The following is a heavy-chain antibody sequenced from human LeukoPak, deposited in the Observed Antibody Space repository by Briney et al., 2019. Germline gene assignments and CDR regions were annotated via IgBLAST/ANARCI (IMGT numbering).Heavy chain of an antibody. Sequence: ASVNVSCKASGYTFTRYAISWVRQAPGQGLEWMGWISADNGNTNYAQNLKGRVTMTTDTFTRTAYMELRSLTSDDTAVYFCARLPFDRSGYIDYWGQGTLVTVSS. CDR3: ARLPFDRSGYIDY. CDR1: GYTFTRYA. CDR2: ISADNGNT. D-gene: IGHD3-22*01. J-gene: IGHJ4*02. V-gene: IGHV1-18*01.